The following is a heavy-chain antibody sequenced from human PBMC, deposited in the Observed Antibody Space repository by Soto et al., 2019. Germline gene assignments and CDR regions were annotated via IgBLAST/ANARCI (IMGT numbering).Heavy chain of an antibody. Sequence: EVQLVESGGGLVQPGRSLRLSCAASGFTFDDYAMHWVRQAPGKGLEWVSGISWNSGSIGYADSVKGRFTISRDNAKNSLYLQMNSLRAEDTALYYCAKDLAAAGTFYLRDYYYGMDVWGQGTPVIVSS. CDR2: ISWNSGSI. CDR1: GFTFDDYA. V-gene: IGHV3-9*01. D-gene: IGHD6-13*01. J-gene: IGHJ6*02. CDR3: AKDLAAAGTFYLRDYYYGMDV.